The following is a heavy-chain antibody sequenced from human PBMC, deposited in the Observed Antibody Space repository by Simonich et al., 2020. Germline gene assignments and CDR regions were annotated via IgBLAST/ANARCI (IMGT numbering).Heavy chain of an antibody. J-gene: IGHJ4*02. CDR1: GYTFTSYG. Sequence: QVQLVQSGAEVKKPGASVKVSCKASGYTFTSYGISWVRQAPGQVLEWMGWSRAYNGTTNYAQKPQGRVTMTTDTSTSTAYMELRSLRSDDTAVYYCARASRGTWWYYYFDYWGQGTLVTVSS. CDR2: SRAYNGTT. D-gene: IGHD2-15*01. V-gene: IGHV1-18*01. CDR3: ARASRGTWWYYYFDY.